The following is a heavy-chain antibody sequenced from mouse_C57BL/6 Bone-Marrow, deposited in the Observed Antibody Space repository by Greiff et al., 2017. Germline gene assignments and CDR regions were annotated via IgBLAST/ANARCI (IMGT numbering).Heavy chain of an antibody. Sequence: QVQLQQSGAELVMPGASVKLSCKASGYTFTSYWMHWVKQRPGQGLEWIGEIDPSDSYTNYNQKFKGKSTLTVDKSSSTAYMQLSSLTSEDSAVYYCARGGFITTVVGRFAYWGQGTLVTVSA. CDR3: ARGGFITTVVGRFAY. V-gene: IGHV1-69*01. D-gene: IGHD1-1*01. CDR1: GYTFTSYW. J-gene: IGHJ3*01. CDR2: IDPSDSYT.